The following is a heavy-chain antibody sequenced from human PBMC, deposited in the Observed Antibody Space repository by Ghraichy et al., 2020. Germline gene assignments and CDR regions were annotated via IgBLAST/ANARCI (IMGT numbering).Heavy chain of an antibody. CDR1: GGTISSYY. V-gene: IGHV4-4*07. CDR3: ARDAAIRYFDWLSEYYFDY. Sequence: SETLSLTCTVSGGTISSYYWSWIRQPAGKGLEWIGRIYTSGSTNYNPSLKSRVTMSVDTSKNQFSLKLSSVTAADTALYYCARDAAIRYFDWLSEYYFDYWGQGTLVTVSS. D-gene: IGHD3-9*01. CDR2: IYTSGST. J-gene: IGHJ4*02.